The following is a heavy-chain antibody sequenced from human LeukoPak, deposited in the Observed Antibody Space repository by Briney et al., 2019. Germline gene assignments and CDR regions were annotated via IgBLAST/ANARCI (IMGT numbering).Heavy chain of an antibody. CDR2: INPNSGGT. CDR3: ARQVVPAAMLPWFDP. D-gene: IGHD2-2*01. J-gene: IGHJ5*02. V-gene: IGHV1-2*02. CDR1: GYTFTGYY. Sequence: GASVKVSCKASGYTFTGYYMHWVRQAPGQGLEWMGWINPNSGGTNCAQKFQGRVTMTRDTSISTAYMELSRLRSDDTAVYYCARQVVPAAMLPWFDPWGQGTLVTVSS.